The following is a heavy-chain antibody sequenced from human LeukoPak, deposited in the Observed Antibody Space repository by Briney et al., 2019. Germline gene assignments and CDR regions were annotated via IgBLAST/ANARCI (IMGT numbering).Heavy chain of an antibody. CDR3: ARDRGQYCSSTSCYGVLNWFDP. CDR1: GGSISSSSYY. V-gene: IGHV4-39*07. Sequence: SETLSLTCTVSGGSISSSSYYWGWIRQPPGKGLEWIGSIYYSGSTYYNPSLKSRVTISVDTSKNQFSLKLSSVTAADTAVYYCARDRGQYCSSTSCYGVLNWFDPWGQGTLVTVSS. CDR2: IYYSGST. J-gene: IGHJ5*02. D-gene: IGHD2-2*01.